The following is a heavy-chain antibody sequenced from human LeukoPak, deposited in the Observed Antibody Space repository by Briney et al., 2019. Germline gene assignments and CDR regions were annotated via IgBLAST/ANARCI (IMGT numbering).Heavy chain of an antibody. CDR2: ISHSGGRT. CDR1: GFTFNNYA. J-gene: IGHJ4*02. CDR3: AKADRVASAATLDY. V-gene: IGHV3-23*01. Sequence: GGSLRLSCAASGFTFNNYAMTWVRQAPGKGLEWVSTISHSGGRTYYADSLEGRFAISRDNSKNTLFLQMNSLRVEDTAVYYCAKADRVASAATLDYWGQGTLVTVSS. D-gene: IGHD2-15*01.